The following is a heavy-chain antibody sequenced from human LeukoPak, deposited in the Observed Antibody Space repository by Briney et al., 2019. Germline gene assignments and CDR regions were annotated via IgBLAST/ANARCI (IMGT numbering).Heavy chain of an antibody. CDR3: ARETIGCGGDCLDF. CDR1: GFSFSGHG. CDR2: IDTSGSTT. Sequence: PGGSLRLSCAGSGFSFSGHGLNWVRQAPGKGLEWVSDIDTSGSTTYYADSVKGRFTTSRDNAKYSLFLQMSSLRAEDTALYYCARETIGCGGDCLDFWGQGTRVTVSS. V-gene: IGHV3-48*03. J-gene: IGHJ4*02. D-gene: IGHD2-21*01.